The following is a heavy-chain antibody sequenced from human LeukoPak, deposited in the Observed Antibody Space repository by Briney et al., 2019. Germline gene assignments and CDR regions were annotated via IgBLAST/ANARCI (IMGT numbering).Heavy chain of an antibody. CDR2: IYYSGST. J-gene: IGHJ4*02. CDR1: GGSISSYY. CDR3: ARSRSMISDSTLDY. Sequence: PSETLSLTCTVSGGSISSYYWSWIRQPPGKGLEWIGYIYYSGSTNYNPSLKSRVTISVDTSKNQFSLKLSSVTAADTAVYYCARSRSMISDSTLDYWGQGTLVTVSS. D-gene: IGHD3-22*01. V-gene: IGHV4-59*01.